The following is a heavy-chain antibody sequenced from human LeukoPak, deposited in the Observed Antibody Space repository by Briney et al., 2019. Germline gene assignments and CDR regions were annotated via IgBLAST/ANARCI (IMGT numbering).Heavy chain of an antibody. J-gene: IGHJ6*02. CDR3: ARQGHKLTLVDYYGMDV. Sequence: SSETLSLTCTVSGGSINSDYWSWVRQPPGKGLEWIGYMYYSGSSTNYNPSLKSRVTILVDRSKNQFSLELSSVTAADTAVYYCARQGHKLTLVDYYGMDVWGQGTTVTVSS. CDR1: GGSINSDY. V-gene: IGHV4-59*08. D-gene: IGHD1-26*01. CDR2: MYYSGSST.